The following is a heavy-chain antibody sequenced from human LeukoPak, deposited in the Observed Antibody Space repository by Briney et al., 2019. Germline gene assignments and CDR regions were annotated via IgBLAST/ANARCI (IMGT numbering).Heavy chain of an antibody. CDR2: IYYSGST. D-gene: IGHD3-22*01. Sequence: SETLSLTCTVSGGPISSYYWSWIRQPPGKGLEWIGYIYYSGSTNYNPSLKSRVTISVDTSKNQFSLKLSSVTAADTAVYYCARSGYYDSSGVDYWGQGTLVTVSS. CDR3: ARSGYYDSSGVDY. V-gene: IGHV4-59*08. CDR1: GGPISSYY. J-gene: IGHJ4*02.